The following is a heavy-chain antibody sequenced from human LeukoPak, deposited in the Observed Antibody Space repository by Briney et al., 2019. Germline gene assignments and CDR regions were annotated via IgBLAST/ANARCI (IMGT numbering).Heavy chain of an antibody. CDR3: ASDYSKYNPQLRMDV. Sequence: GGSLRLSCAASGFTVSSNYMIWVRQAPGKGLEWLSVIYSNGDTYYADSVKGRFTISRDNSKNTVYLQMNSLRTEDTAIYYCASDYSKYNPQLRMDVWSKGTTVTVSS. V-gene: IGHV3-66*02. D-gene: IGHD4-11*01. CDR2: IYSNGDT. CDR1: GFTVSSNY. J-gene: IGHJ6*03.